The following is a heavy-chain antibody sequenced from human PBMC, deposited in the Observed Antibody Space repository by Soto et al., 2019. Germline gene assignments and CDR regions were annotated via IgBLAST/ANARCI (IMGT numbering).Heavy chain of an antibody. CDR3: ARGRLLWFGELSLNWFDP. CDR2: MNPNSGNT. CDR1: GYTFTSYD. J-gene: IGHJ5*02. Sequence: ASVKVSCKASGYTFTSYDINWVRQATGQGLEWMGWMNPNSGNTGYAQKFQGRVTVTRNTSISTAYMELSSLRSEDTAVYYCARGRLLWFGELSLNWFDPWGQGTLVTVSS. V-gene: IGHV1-8*01. D-gene: IGHD3-10*01.